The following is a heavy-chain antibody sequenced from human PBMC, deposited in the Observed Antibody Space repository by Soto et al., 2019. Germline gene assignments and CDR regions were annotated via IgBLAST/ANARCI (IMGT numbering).Heavy chain of an antibody. CDR3: ARGAGRGHGESNRFDP. V-gene: IGHV4-61*01. D-gene: IGHD6-13*01. J-gene: IGHJ5*02. CDR2: IYYSGST. Sequence: SETLSLTCTVSGGSVSSGSYYWIWICQPPGKGLEWIGYIYYSGSTNYNPSLKSRITVSVDTPKNQFSLKLSSVTAADTAAYYCARGAGRGHGESNRFDPWGKGNLVPVYS. CDR1: GGSVSSGSYY.